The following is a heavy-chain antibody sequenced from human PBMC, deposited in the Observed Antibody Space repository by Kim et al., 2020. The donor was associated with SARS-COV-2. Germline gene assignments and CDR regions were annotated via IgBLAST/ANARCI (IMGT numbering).Heavy chain of an antibody. Sequence: GGSLRLSCAASGFTFSNYWMNWVRQAPGKGLEWVANIKQGGSQKSYTDSVKGQFTISRDNAKNSLYLQMNSLRAEDTAVYYCTTAIRGATGYWGQGTLVTVSS. V-gene: IGHV3-7*03. CDR1: GFTFSNYW. D-gene: IGHD3-10*01. J-gene: IGHJ4*02. CDR3: TTAIRGATGY. CDR2: IKQGGSQK.